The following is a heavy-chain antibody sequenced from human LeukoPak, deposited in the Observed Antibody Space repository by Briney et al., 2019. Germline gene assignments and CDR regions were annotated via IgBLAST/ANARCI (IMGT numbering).Heavy chain of an antibody. D-gene: IGHD6-19*01. J-gene: IGHJ5*02. CDR2: IYYSGST. V-gene: IGHV4-39*07. CDR1: GGSISSSSYY. Sequence: PSETLSLTCTVSGGSISSSSYYWGWIRQPPGKGLEWIGSIYYSGSTYYNPSLKSRVTISVDTSKNQFSLKLSSVTAADTAVYYCARGAPSGWRRFDPWGRGTLVTVSS. CDR3: ARGAPSGWRRFDP.